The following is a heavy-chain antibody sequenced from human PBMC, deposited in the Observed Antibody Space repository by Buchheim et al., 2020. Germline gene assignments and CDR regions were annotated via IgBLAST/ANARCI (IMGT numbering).Heavy chain of an antibody. CDR3: AKPSSGWTSVDN. D-gene: IGHD6-19*01. J-gene: IGHJ4*02. CDR2: ISSSGRST. CDR1: GFSSSSYA. Sequence: EVQLLESGGGSVQPGGSLRLSCAASGFSSSSYAMSWVRQAPGTGLEWVSGISSSGRSTYYADSVKGRFTISRDNSKNALYLQMNSLRAEDTALYYCAKPSSGWTSVDNWGRGTL. V-gene: IGHV3-23*01.